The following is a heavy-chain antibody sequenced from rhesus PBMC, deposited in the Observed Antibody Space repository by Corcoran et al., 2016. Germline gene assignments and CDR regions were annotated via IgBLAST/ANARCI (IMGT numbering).Heavy chain of an antibody. Sequence: QVQLQESGPGLVKPSETLSLTCTVSGGSISGYSWTWIRQPRGKGLVWIGNIVGNSAGTNSNPSLKSRVTISKDTSKNQFSLKLSSVTAADTAVYYGARSPRGYSYGYDYWGQGVLVTVSS. CDR2: IVGNSAGT. J-gene: IGHJ4*01. CDR1: GGSISGYS. D-gene: IGHD5-36*01. V-gene: IGHV4-81*01. CDR3: ARSPRGYSYGYDY.